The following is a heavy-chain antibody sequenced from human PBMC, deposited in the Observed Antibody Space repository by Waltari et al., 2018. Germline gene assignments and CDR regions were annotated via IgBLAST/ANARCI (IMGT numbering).Heavy chain of an antibody. J-gene: IGHJ4*02. V-gene: IGHV3-48*01. CDR1: VFDCSNSD. Sequence: EVQLVESGGGLVQPGGSLTLSCAASVFDCSNSDMNWVRQAPGKGLEWISYISGRTGVKYHADSVKGRFTISRDIAKNSVQLQMNSLRAEDTALYYCTGGHHDYWGQGTLVTVSS. CDR3: TGGHHDY. CDR2: ISGRTGVK.